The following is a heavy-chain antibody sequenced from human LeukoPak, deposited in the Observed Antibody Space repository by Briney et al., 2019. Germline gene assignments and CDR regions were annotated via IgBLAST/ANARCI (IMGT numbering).Heavy chain of an antibody. CDR3: ASWFGENDALDI. J-gene: IGHJ3*02. Sequence: ASVKVSCKASGYTFTSQYVHWVRQAPGRGLEWMGIINPSGGSTRYAQKFQGRVTMARDTSTSTVYMELKRLRSEDTAVYYCASWFGENDALDIWGQGTMVTVSS. CDR1: GYTFTSQY. D-gene: IGHD3-10*01. CDR2: INPSGGST. V-gene: IGHV1-46*01.